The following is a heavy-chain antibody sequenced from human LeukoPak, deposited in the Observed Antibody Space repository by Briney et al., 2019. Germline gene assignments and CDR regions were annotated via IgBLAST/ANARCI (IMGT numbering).Heavy chain of an antibody. V-gene: IGHV4-59*01. CDR2: IYYSGST. D-gene: IGHD3-10*01. Sequence: SETLSLTCTVSGGSISSYYWSWIRQPPGKGLEWIGYIYYSGSTNYNPSLKSRVTISVDTSKNQFSLKLSSVTAADTAVYYCARPMGWFGEFIHPIDYWGPGTLVTVSS. J-gene: IGHJ4*02. CDR1: GGSISSYY. CDR3: ARPMGWFGEFIHPIDY.